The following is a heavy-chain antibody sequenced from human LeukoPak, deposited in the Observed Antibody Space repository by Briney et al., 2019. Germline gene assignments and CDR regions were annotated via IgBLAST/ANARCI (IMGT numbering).Heavy chain of an antibody. CDR1: GGAISSHY. D-gene: IGHD6-19*01. Sequence: SETLSLTCTVSGGAISSHYWNWIRQPPGKGLEWIGYIFYTGSTDYNPSLKSRVSMSVDTSKNQFSLNLSSVTAADTALYYCAREGAVAGRGYYFDLWGRATPVTVSS. J-gene: IGHJ2*01. V-gene: IGHV4-59*11. CDR2: IFYTGST. CDR3: AREGAVAGRGYYFDL.